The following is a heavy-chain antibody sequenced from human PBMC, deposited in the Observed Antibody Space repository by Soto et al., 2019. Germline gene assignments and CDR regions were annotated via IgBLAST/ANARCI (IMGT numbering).Heavy chain of an antibody. Sequence: QVQLVESGGGVVQPGRSLRLSCAASGFTFSSYGMHWVRQAPGKGLEWVAVISYDGSNKYYADSVKGRFTISRDNSKNEXYPXMNSLRAEDTAVYYCPKDLEVLDGSGSYYYYVMGVWGQGTTVTVSS. CDR2: ISYDGSNK. CDR3: PKDLEVLDGSGSYYYYVMGV. CDR1: GFTFSSYG. D-gene: IGHD3-10*01. J-gene: IGHJ6*02. V-gene: IGHV3-30*18.